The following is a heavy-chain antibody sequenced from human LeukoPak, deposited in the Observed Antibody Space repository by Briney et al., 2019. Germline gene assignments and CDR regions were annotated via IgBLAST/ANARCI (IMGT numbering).Heavy chain of an antibody. CDR2: IYTSGST. V-gene: IGHV4-4*07. CDR1: GGSISSYY. J-gene: IGHJ6*02. Sequence: PSETLSLTCTVSGGSISSYYWSWIRQPAGKGLEWIGRIYTSGSTNYNPSLKSRVTMSVDTSKNQFSLKLSSVTAADTAAYYCARGTYSSSWYSDGMDVWGQGTTVTVSS. CDR3: ARGTYSSSWYSDGMDV. D-gene: IGHD6-13*01.